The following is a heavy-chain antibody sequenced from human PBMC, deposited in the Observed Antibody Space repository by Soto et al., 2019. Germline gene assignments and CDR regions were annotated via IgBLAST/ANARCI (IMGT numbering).Heavy chain of an antibody. D-gene: IGHD1-26*01. J-gene: IGHJ4*02. CDR3: ARDGGRHSGGIDY. CDR1: GGTFSSYS. V-gene: IGHV1-69*01. Sequence: QVQLVHSGAEVKKPGASVKVSCKASGGTFSSYSINWVRQAPGQGLEWMGAIIPIFGTATYAQKFQGRVTITAEESRSKAYMEMSSLRSDDTAVYYCARDGGRHSGGIDYWGQGNLVTAS. CDR2: IIPIFGTA.